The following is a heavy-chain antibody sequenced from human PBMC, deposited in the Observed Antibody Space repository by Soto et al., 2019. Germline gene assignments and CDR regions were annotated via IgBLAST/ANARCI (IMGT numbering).Heavy chain of an antibody. CDR2: IVPLPGTT. J-gene: IGHJ3*01. D-gene: IGHD6-19*01. V-gene: IGHV1-69*01. CDR3: ASGVGGLGGSSGWPDYAFDV. Sequence: QVQLVQSGAAVRKPGSSVKVSCKASGGTFTKYAITWVRQAPRQGLEWMGGIVPLPGTTNYAQKFRGRVTSSADDSTSTAYLELSSLRSEDTAVYDCASGVGGLGGSSGWPDYAFDVWGQGTMVIVSS. CDR1: GGTFTKYA.